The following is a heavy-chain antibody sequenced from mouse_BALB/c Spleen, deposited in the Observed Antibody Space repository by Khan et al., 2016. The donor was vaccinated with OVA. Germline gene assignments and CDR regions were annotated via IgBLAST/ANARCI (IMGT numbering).Heavy chain of an antibody. CDR3: VRGGFAY. Sequence: EVELVESGGGLVQPGGSRKLSGAASGFTFIDYGMAWVRQTPGKGPEWIAFISSVAFSIYYADTVTGRFTISRENAKNTLYLEMSSLRSDVTAMYYCVRGGFAYWGQGTLVTVSA. V-gene: IGHV5-15*02. CDR2: ISSVAFSI. CDR1: GFTFIDYG. J-gene: IGHJ3*01.